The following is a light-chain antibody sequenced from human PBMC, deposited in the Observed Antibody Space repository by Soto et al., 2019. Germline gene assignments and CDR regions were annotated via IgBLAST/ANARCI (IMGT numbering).Light chain of an antibody. Sequence: QSALTQPASVSGSPGQSITISCTGTSSDVGGYNYVSWYQQHPGKSPKLMLYDVSNRPSGVSNRFSGSKSGNTASLTISGLQAEDEADYYCRSYTRSSTLYVFGTGTKLTVL. CDR1: SSDVGGYNY. J-gene: IGLJ1*01. CDR3: RSYTRSSTLYV. CDR2: DVS. V-gene: IGLV2-14*01.